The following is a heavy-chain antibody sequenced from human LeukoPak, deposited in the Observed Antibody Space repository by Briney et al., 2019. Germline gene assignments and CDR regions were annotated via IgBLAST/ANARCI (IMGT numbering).Heavy chain of an antibody. Sequence: GGSLRLSCAATGFTLSSHWMGWVRQAPGKGLEWVANIKQDGSETYYVGSVKGRFTISRDNAKNSLYLQMNSLRAEDTAVYYCARGMVATWDYFDYWGQGTLVTVSS. J-gene: IGHJ4*02. CDR2: IKQDGSET. D-gene: IGHD5-12*01. CDR1: GFTLSSHW. CDR3: ARGMVATWDYFDY. V-gene: IGHV3-7*03.